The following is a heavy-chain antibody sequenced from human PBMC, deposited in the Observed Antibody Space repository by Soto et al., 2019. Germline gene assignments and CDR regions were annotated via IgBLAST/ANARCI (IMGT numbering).Heavy chain of an antibody. CDR2: ISGSGGST. Sequence: GGSLRLSCAASGFTFSSYAMSWVRQAPGKGLEWVSAISGSGGSTYYADSVKGRFTISRDNSKNTLYLQMNSLRAEDTAVYYCAKGTMRYSGYDRGLYGMDVWGQGTTVTVSS. V-gene: IGHV3-23*01. CDR1: GFTFSSYA. J-gene: IGHJ6*02. D-gene: IGHD5-12*01. CDR3: AKGTMRYSGYDRGLYGMDV.